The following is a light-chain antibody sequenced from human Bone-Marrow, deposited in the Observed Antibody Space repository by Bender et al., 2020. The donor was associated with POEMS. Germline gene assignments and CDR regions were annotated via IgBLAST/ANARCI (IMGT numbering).Light chain of an antibody. Sequence: QSALTQPPSVSGSPGQSVTVSCAGGNINVGAYKYVSWYQQIPGKAPKLIIYDGTKRPSGVPDRFSGSKSGNTASLTVSGLQAEDEADYYCTSYTATNILVFGGGTKVTVL. CDR3: TSYTATNILV. CDR1: NINVGAYKY. CDR2: DGT. V-gene: IGLV2-11*01. J-gene: IGLJ2*01.